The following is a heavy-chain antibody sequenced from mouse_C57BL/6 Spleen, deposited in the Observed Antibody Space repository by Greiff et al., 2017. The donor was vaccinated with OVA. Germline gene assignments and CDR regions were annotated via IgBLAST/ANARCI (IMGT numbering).Heavy chain of an antibody. CDR3: ARSYDYDSYWYFDV. J-gene: IGHJ1*03. V-gene: IGHV2-2*01. D-gene: IGHD2-4*01. CDR2: IWSGGST. Sequence: VHLVESGPGLVQPSQSLSITCTVSGFSLTSYGVHWVRQSPGKGLEWLGVIWSGGSTDYNAAFISRLSISKDNSKSQVFFKMNSLQADDTAIYYCARSYDYDSYWYFDVWGTGTTVTVSS. CDR1: GFSLTSYG.